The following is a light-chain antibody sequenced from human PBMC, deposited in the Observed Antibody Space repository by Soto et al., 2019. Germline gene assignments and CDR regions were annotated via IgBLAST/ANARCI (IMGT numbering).Light chain of an antibody. CDR1: QGISVW. V-gene: IGKV1-5*01. Sequence: DIQMTQSPSTLSASVGDRVAITCRASQGISVWLAWYQQKPGEAPHLLIYDASSLESGVPSRFSGSGSGTEFSLTIRSLQPDDFATYYCQQYNTYPGTFGQVTKVEIK. J-gene: IGKJ1*01. CDR3: QQYNTYPGT. CDR2: DAS.